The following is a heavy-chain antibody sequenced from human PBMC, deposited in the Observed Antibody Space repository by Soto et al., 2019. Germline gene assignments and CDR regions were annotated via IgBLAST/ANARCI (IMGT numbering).Heavy chain of an antibody. CDR3: ARDDCGGDCYRYYYYGMDV. CDR2: INAGNGNT. CDR1: GYTFTSYA. D-gene: IGHD2-21*02. V-gene: IGHV1-3*01. Sequence: ASVKVSCKASGYTFTSYAMHWVRQAPGQRLEWMGWINAGNGNTKYSQKFQGRVTMTRDTSASTAYMELRSLRSEDTAVYYCARDDCGGDCYRYYYYGMDVWGQGTTVT. J-gene: IGHJ6*02.